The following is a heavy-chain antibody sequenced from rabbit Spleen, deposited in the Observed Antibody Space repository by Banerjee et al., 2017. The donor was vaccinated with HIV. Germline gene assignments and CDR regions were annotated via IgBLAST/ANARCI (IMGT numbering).Heavy chain of an antibody. J-gene: IGHJ6*01. CDR1: GVSFSSDQY. V-gene: IGHV1S40*01. CDR3: ARDSGSSFSSYGMDL. D-gene: IGHD8-1*01. Sequence: QSLEESGGDLVKPGASLTLTCTASGVSFSSDQYMCWVRQAPGKGLEWIACIEGGGSAFTYFASWAKGRFTISKTSSTTVTLQMTSLTAADTATYFCARDSGSSFSSYGMDLWGQGTLSSPS. CDR2: IEGGGSAFT.